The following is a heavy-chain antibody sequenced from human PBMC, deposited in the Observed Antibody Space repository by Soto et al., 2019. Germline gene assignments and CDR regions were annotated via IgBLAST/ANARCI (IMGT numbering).Heavy chain of an antibody. CDR3: AKIRITMVRGVPHPFDY. Sequence: GGSLRLSCAASGFTFSSYAMSWVRQAPGKGLEWVSAISGSGGSTHYADSVKGRFTISRDNSKNTLYLQMNSLRAEDTAVYYCAKIRITMVRGVPHPFDYWGQGTLVTVSS. J-gene: IGHJ4*02. CDR1: GFTFSSYA. V-gene: IGHV3-23*01. D-gene: IGHD3-10*01. CDR2: ISGSGGST.